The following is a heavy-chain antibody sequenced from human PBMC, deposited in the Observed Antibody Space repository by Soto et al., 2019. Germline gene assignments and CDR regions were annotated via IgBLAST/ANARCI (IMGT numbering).Heavy chain of an antibody. D-gene: IGHD4-17*01. CDR3: ARDPTMTTVTSDIFCYFDY. CDR2: ISYDGSNK. V-gene: IGHV3-30-3*01. Sequence: PGGSLRLSCAASGFTFSSYAMHWVRQAPGKGLEWVAVISYDGSNKYYADSVKGRFTISRDNSKNTLYLQMNSLRAEDTAVYYCARDPTMTTVTSDIFCYFDYWGQGTLVTVSS. J-gene: IGHJ4*02. CDR1: GFTFSSYA.